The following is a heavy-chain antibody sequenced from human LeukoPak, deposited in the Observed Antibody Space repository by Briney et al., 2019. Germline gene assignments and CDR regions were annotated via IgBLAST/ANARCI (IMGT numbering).Heavy chain of an antibody. J-gene: IGHJ4*02. V-gene: IGHV4-59*08. CDR3: ARHEISSNWYPAFLDY. CDR2: IYYNGKT. D-gene: IGHD6-13*01. CDR1: GDSISTYY. Sequence: SETLSLTCTVSGDSISTYYWSWIRQPPGKGLEWIGHIYYNGKTNYNPSLKSRVTLSVDMSKNQFFLKLSSVTAADTAVYYCARHEISSNWYPAFLDYWGQGTLVTVSS.